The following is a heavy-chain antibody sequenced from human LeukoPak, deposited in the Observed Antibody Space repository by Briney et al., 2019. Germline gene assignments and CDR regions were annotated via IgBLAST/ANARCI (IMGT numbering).Heavy chain of an antibody. D-gene: IGHD5-12*01. CDR3: ARVDGWHWFDA. V-gene: IGHV3-23*01. CDR2: IRTSGDNT. CDR1: GFTFSSYY. Sequence: GGSLRLSCAASGFTFSSYYMTWVRQAPGRGLEWVSSIRTSGDNTYYGDSVKGRFTISSDNSKNTAYLQMNNMRVDDTAVYYCARVDGWHWFDAWGKGTMVTVSS. J-gene: IGHJ5*02.